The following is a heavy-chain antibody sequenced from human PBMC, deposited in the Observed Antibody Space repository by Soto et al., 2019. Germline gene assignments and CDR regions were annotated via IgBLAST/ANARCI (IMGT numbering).Heavy chain of an antibody. CDR1: GFTFSSYA. CDR3: VGSSGYSGNFDY. D-gene: IGHD3-22*01. Sequence: EVQLLESGGGLVQPGGSLRLSCVASGFTFSSYAMSWVRQAPGKGLEWVSAISGSGGSTYYADSVKGRFTISRDNSKNTLYLQMNSLRAEDTAVYYCVGSSGYSGNFDYWGQGTLVTVSS. V-gene: IGHV3-23*01. CDR2: ISGSGGST. J-gene: IGHJ4*02.